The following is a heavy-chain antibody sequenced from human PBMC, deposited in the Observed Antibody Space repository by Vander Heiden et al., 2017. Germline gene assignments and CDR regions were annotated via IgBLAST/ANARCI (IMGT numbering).Heavy chain of an antibody. V-gene: IGHV3-15*01. CDR3: TTDFQIAAALDY. D-gene: IGHD6-13*01. CDR2: IKSKTDGGTT. Sequence: EVQLVESGGGLVKPGGSLRLSCAAPGFTFTNAWMSWVRQAPGKGLEWVGRIKSKTDGGTTDYAAPVKGRFTISRDDSKNTLYLQMNSLKTEDTAVYYCTTDFQIAAALDYWGQGTLVTVSS. CDR1: GFTFTNAW. J-gene: IGHJ4*02.